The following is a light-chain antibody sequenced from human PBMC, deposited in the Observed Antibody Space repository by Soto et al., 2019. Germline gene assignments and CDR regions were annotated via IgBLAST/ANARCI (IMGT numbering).Light chain of an antibody. V-gene: IGKV1-13*02. Sequence: AIQLTQSPSSLSASVGDRVTITCRASQGVYSSLAWYQQKPGKPPKLLIYDASTLHSDASTLESGVPSRFSGSGSGTDFTLTISSLQPADFATYYCQQFNSYPRAFGQGTKVEIK. J-gene: IGKJ1*01. CDR2: DAS. CDR1: QGVYSS. CDR3: QQFNSYPRA.